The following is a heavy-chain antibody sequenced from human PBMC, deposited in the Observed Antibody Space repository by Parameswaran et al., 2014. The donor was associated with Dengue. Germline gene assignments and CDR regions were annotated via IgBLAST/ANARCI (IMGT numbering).Heavy chain of an antibody. CDR2: ISAYNGNT. J-gene: IGHJ4*02. D-gene: IGHD2-2*01. V-gene: IGHV1-18*01. CDR3: ARDPHPAAVVVPAAFDY. Sequence: SWVRQAPGQGLEWMGWISAYNGNTNYAQKLQGRVTMTTDTSTSTAYMELRSLRSDDTAVYYCARDPHPAAVVVPAAFDYWGQGPWSPSPQ.